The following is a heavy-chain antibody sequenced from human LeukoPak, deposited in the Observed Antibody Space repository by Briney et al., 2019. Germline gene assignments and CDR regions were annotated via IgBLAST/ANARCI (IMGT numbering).Heavy chain of an antibody. CDR1: GFTFDDYG. D-gene: IGHD2-21*01. Sequence: PGGSLRLSCAASGFTFDDYGMSWVRQAPGKGLEWVSGINWNGGNTGYVDSVKGRFTISRDNAKNSLYLQMNSLRVEDTAVYYCARENPNGGDCCDYWGQGTLVTVSS. CDR3: ARENPNGGDCCDY. V-gene: IGHV3-20*04. CDR2: INWNGGNT. J-gene: IGHJ4*02.